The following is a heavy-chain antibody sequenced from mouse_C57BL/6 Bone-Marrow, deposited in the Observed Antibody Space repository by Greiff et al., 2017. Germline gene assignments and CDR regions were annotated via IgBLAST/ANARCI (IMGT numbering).Heavy chain of an antibody. D-gene: IGHD2-4*01. V-gene: IGHV1-53*01. CDR1: GYTFTSYW. J-gene: IGHJ3*01. CDR2: INTSNGGT. Sequence: QVQLQQPGPELVKPGASVKLSCKASGYTFTSYWMHWVKQRPGQGLEWIGNINTSNGGTNYNEKFKSKATLTVDKSSSTAYMQRSSLTSEDSAVYYCARKGPDYAFAYWGQGTLVTVSA. CDR3: ARKGPDYAFAY.